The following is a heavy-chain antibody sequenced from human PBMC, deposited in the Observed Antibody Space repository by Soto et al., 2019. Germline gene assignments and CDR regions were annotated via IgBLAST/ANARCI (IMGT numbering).Heavy chain of an antibody. J-gene: IGHJ2*01. D-gene: IGHD6-13*01. CDR2: INSSSSYT. CDR3: ARIIAAAGGRRYFDL. V-gene: IGHV3-11*05. CDR1: GFTFSDYY. Sequence: QVQLVESGRGLVKPGGSLRLSCAASGFTFSDYYMSWIRQAPGKGLEWVSYINSSSSYTNYADSVKGRFTISRDNAKNSLYLQMNSLRVEDTAVYYCARIIAAAGGRRYFDLWGRGTLVTVSS.